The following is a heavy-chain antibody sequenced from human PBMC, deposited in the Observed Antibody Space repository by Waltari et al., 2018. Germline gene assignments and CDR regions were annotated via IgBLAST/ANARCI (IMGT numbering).Heavy chain of an antibody. J-gene: IGHJ3*02. CDR1: GGSISSYY. CDR2: IYYSGST. Sequence: QVQLQESGPGLVKPSETLSLTCTVSGGSISSYYWGWIRQPPGKGLEWIGYIYYSGSTNYNPPLKSRVTISVDTSKNQFSRKLSSVTAADTAVYYCARDLGIDAFDIWGQGTMVTVSS. D-gene: IGHD7-27*01. V-gene: IGHV4-59*01. CDR3: ARDLGIDAFDI.